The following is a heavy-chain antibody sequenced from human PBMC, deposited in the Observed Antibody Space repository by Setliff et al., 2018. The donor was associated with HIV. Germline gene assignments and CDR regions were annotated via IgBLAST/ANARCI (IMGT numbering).Heavy chain of an antibody. CDR1: GYTFTSYA. CDR2: INTDTGNP. D-gene: IGHD5-18*01. J-gene: IGHJ4*02. CDR3: ARDIPENTATPFDY. Sequence: ASVKVSCKASGYTFTSYALHWVRQAPGQRLEWMGWINTDTGNPTYAQDFTGRFVFSLDTSVNTAFLQIDSLKAEDTAVYYCARDIPENTATPFDYWGQGTLVTV. V-gene: IGHV7-4-1*01.